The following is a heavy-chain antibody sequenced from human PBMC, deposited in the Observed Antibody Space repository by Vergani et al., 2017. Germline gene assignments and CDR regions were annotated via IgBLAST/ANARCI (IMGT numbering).Heavy chain of an antibody. CDR2: MHYSGNT. Sequence: QVQVQESGPGLVKPSETLSLICAVSGASITSYFWAWIRQTPGKGLEYIAYMHYSGNTNYRPSLKSRVTISMDTSKNQFSLKLSSVTAADTALYYCARPVGPSAIADGYHVWGQGTMVTVS. CDR3: ARPVGPSAIADGYHV. V-gene: IGHV4-59*01. D-gene: IGHD3-10*01. J-gene: IGHJ3*01. CDR1: GASITSYF.